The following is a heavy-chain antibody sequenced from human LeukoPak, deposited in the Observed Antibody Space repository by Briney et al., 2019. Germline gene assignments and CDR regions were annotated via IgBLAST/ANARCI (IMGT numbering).Heavy chain of an antibody. CDR3: AKALTTLTTVWDL. CDR2: ISYDGSNK. Sequence: GRSLRLSCAASGFTFSSYAMHWVRQAPGKGLEWVAVISYDGSNKYYADSVKGRFTISRDNSKNTLYLQMNSLRAEDTAVYYCAKALTTLTTVWDLWGQGTLVTVSS. J-gene: IGHJ5*02. V-gene: IGHV3-30-3*01. D-gene: IGHD4-17*01. CDR1: GFTFSSYA.